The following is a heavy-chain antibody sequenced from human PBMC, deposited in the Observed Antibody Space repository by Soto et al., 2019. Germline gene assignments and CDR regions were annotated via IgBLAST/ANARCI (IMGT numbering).Heavy chain of an antibody. CDR3: AKDPSLRCFDY. CDR2: ISGSGGST. V-gene: IGHV3-23*01. Sequence: SLRLSCAASGFTFSSYAMSWVRQAPGKGLEWVSGISGSGGSTHYADSVQGRFTISRDNSKNTLYLQMNSLRAEDTAVYYCAKDPSLRCFDYWGQGTLVTVSS. D-gene: IGHD4-17*01. CDR1: GFTFSSYA. J-gene: IGHJ4*02.